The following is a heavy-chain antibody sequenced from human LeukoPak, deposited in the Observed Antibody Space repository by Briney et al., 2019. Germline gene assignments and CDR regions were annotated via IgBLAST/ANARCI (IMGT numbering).Heavy chain of an antibody. Sequence: GGSLRLSCAASGFTFSSYEMNWVRQAPGKGLEWVSYISSSGTTIHYVDSVKGRFTISRDNAKNALYLQMNSLRAEDTGVYFCARGQTLTFWGQGTLVTASS. CDR1: GFTFSSYE. J-gene: IGHJ4*02. V-gene: IGHV3-48*03. CDR2: ISSSGTTI. CDR3: ARGQTLTF.